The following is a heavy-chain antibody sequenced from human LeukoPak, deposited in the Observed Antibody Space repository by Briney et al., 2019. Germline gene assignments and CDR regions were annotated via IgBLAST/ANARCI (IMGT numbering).Heavy chain of an antibody. Sequence: GASVKVSCKASGGTFSSYAISWVRQAPGQGLEWMGRIIPILGIANYAQKFQGRVTITADKSTSTAYMELSSLRSDDTAVYYCAREGGLSDFTYYYYMDVWGKGTTVTVSS. D-gene: IGHD3-3*01. J-gene: IGHJ6*03. CDR1: GGTFSSYA. CDR2: IIPILGIA. CDR3: AREGGLSDFTYYYYMDV. V-gene: IGHV1-69*04.